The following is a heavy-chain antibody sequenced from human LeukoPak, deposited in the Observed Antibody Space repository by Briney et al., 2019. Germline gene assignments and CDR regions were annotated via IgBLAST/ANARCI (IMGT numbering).Heavy chain of an antibody. Sequence: ASVKVSCKASGYTFTGYYMHWVRQAPGQGLEWMGWINPNSGGTNYAQKFQGRVTMTRDTSISTVYMELSRLRSDDTAVYYCARDGSNYSSSLWFDPWGQGTLVTVSS. J-gene: IGHJ5*02. V-gene: IGHV1-2*02. CDR1: GYTFTGYY. D-gene: IGHD6-13*01. CDR2: INPNSGGT. CDR3: ARDGSNYSSSLWFDP.